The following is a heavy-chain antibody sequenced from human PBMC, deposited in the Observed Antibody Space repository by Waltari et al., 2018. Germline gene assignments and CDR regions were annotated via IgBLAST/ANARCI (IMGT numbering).Heavy chain of an antibody. CDR3: ATPFYNWDDPLHS. J-gene: IGHJ4*02. CDR1: GPPFSTLA. CDR2: ISVSDAT. Sequence: EVQPLESGGDLVRPVGSLGLPCAVSGPPFSTLAINWVRLAPGTGMGWVSGISVSDATYYADSVKGRFTISRDTSKNTVFLQMNGLRAEDTAVYYCATPFYNWDDPLHSWGQGTLVTVSS. V-gene: IGHV3-23*01. D-gene: IGHD1-20*01.